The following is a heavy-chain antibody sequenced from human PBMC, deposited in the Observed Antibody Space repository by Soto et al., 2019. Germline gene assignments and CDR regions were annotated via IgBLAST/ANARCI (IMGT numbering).Heavy chain of an antibody. CDR2: ISYDGSNK. CDR3: AKLDYGDSYFDY. CDR1: GFTFSSYG. D-gene: IGHD4-17*01. Sequence: QVQLVESGGGVVQPGRSLRLSCAASGFTFSSYGMHWVRQAPGKGLEWVAVISYDGSNKYYADSVKGRFTISRDNSKNTLYLQMNSLRAEDTAVYYCAKLDYGDSYFDYWGQGTLVTVSS. J-gene: IGHJ4*01. V-gene: IGHV3-30*18.